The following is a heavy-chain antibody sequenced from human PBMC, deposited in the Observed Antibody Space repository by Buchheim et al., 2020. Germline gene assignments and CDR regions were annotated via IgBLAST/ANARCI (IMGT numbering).Heavy chain of an antibody. CDR3: ARANWGSTDYFGY. CDR2: ISYDGSNK. Sequence: QVQLVESGGGVVQPGRSLRLSCAASGFTFSSYAMHWVRQAPGKGLEWVAVISYDGSNKYYADSVKGRFTISRDNSKNTMYLQMNSLRAEDTAVYYCARANWGSTDYFGYWGQGTL. V-gene: IGHV3-30*04. D-gene: IGHD7-27*01. CDR1: GFTFSSYA. J-gene: IGHJ4*02.